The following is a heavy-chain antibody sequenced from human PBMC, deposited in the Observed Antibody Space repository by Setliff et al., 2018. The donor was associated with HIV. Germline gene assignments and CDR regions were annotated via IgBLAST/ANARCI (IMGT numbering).Heavy chain of an antibody. CDR3: ATRPLLDTGPGY. D-gene: IGHD3-9*01. CDR2: IYPGDLRT. CDR1: EYTFNTHW. V-gene: IGHV5-51*01. Sequence: GESLKISCKTSEYTFNTHWIGWVRRVPGKGLEWMGVIYPGDLRTRYNPSFQGQVTLSVDKSTRTAYLQWNSLRASDSAMYYCATRPLLDTGPGYWGQGTVVTVSS. J-gene: IGHJ4*02.